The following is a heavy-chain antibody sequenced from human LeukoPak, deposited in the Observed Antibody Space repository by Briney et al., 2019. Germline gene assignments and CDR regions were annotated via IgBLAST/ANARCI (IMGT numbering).Heavy chain of an antibody. CDR2: ICGSGGSI. CDR3: AKEPLYCGGDCYEPFDY. Sequence: GGSLRLSCAASGFTFSSYAMSWVRHAPGKGLEWVSNICGSGGSIYSADSVKSRFTICRDNSKNTLYLQMNSLRAEDTAVYYCAKEPLYCGGDCYEPFDYWGQGTLVTVSP. D-gene: IGHD2-21*02. CDR1: GFTFSSYA. J-gene: IGHJ4*02. V-gene: IGHV3-23*01.